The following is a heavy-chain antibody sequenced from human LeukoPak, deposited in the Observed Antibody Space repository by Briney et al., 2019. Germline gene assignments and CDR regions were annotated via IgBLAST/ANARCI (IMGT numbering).Heavy chain of an antibody. D-gene: IGHD3-3*01. Sequence: GGSLRLSCAASGFTFSSYGMHWVRQAPGKGLEWVAFIRYDGSNKYYADSAKGRFTISRDNSKNTLYLQMNSLRAEDTAVYYCAKDYDFWSGRLDYWGQGTLVTVSS. V-gene: IGHV3-30*02. CDR1: GFTFSSYG. J-gene: IGHJ4*02. CDR3: AKDYDFWSGRLDY. CDR2: IRYDGSNK.